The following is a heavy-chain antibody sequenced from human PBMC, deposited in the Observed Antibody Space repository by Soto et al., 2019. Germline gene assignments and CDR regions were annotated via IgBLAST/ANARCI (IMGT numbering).Heavy chain of an antibody. CDR2: IKSKTDGGTT. CDR1: GFTFSNAW. CDR3: TTGNDWTLGMDYFDY. J-gene: IGHJ4*02. D-gene: IGHD1-1*01. Sequence: GESLKISCAASGFTFSNAWMSWVRQAPGKGLEWVGRIKSKTDGGTTDYAAPVKGRFTISRDDSKNTLYLQMNSLKTEDTAVYFCTTGNDWTLGMDYFDYWGQGTLVTVSS. V-gene: IGHV3-15*01.